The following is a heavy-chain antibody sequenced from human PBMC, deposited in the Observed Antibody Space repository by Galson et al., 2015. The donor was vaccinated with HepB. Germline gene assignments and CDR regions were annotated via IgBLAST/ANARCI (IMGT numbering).Heavy chain of an antibody. J-gene: IGHJ6*02. D-gene: IGHD6-19*01. Sequence: SLRLSCAASGFTFSSYGMHWVRQAPGKGLEWVAVIWYDGSNKYYADSVKGRFTISRDNSKNTLYLQMNSLRAEDTAVYYCAKEFLRQWLIEAGLEYYYGMDVWGQGTTVTVSS. CDR2: IWYDGSNK. V-gene: IGHV3-33*06. CDR3: AKEFLRQWLIEAGLEYYYGMDV. CDR1: GFTFSSYG.